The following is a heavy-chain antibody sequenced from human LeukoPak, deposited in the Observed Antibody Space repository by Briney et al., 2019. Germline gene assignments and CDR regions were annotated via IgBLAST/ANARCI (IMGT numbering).Heavy chain of an antibody. J-gene: IGHJ4*02. Sequence: KPSETLSLTCTVSGDSINSLDLWSWVRQPPGKGLEWIGEMYLSGTTHSNPSVKSRVTTSIDKSKNQFFLNLSSVTAADTAVYYCAGLVGRYSSGLYYYYFDYWGQGTLVAVSS. V-gene: IGHV4-4*02. CDR2: MYLSGTT. D-gene: IGHD3-22*01. CDR3: AGLVGRYSSGLYYYYFDY. CDR1: GDSINSLDL.